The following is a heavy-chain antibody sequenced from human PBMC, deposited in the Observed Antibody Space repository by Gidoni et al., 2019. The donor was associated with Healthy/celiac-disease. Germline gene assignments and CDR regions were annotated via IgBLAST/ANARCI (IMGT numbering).Heavy chain of an antibody. J-gene: IGHJ3*02. V-gene: IGHV5-51*01. CDR1: GYRFTSYW. CDR3: ARHLSSGWYWEAFDI. CDR2: IYPGDSDT. D-gene: IGHD6-19*01. Sequence: EVQLVQSGAAVKKPGESLKISCKGSGYRFTSYWIGWVRQMPGKGLEWMGIIYPGDSDTRYSPSFQGQVTISADKSISTAYLQWSSLKASDTAMYYCARHLSSGWYWEAFDIWGQGTMVTVSS.